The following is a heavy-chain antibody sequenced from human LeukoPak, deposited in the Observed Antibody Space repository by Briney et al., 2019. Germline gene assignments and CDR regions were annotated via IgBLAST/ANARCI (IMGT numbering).Heavy chain of an antibody. D-gene: IGHD3-16*02. CDR2: IKQDGNEK. CDR1: GFTFSSYW. CDR3: ARGSAFGGVTVWIDY. Sequence: GGSLRLSCAASGFTFSSYWMSWVRQAPGKGLEWVANIKQDGNEKYSVDSVKGRFTISRDNAKNSLYLQMNSLRAEDTAVYFCARGSAFGGVTVWIDYWGQGTLVTVSS. V-gene: IGHV3-7*03. J-gene: IGHJ4*02.